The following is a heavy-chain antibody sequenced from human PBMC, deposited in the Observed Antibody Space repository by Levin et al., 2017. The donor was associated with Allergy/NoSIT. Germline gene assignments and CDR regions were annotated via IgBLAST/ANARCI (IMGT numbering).Heavy chain of an antibody. D-gene: IGHD3-16*01. J-gene: IGHJ4*02. CDR1: GFTFSSCG. CDR3: AKTSYPMGFYSDY. Sequence: PGGSLRLSCAASGFTFSSCGMQWVRQAPGKGLEWVAIISYDGSNRQYADSVKGRFTISRDNSKRMLYVQMDSLRPEDTALYYCAKTSYPMGFYSDYLGQGTLVTVSS. CDR2: ISYDGSNR. V-gene: IGHV3-30*18.